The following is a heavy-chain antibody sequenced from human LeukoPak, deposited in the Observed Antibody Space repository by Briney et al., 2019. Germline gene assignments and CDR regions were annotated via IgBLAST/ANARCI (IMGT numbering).Heavy chain of an antibody. V-gene: IGHV6-1*01. Sequence: SQTLSLTCAISGDTVSSNSAAWNWIRQSPSRGLEWLGRTYYRSKWYNDYAVSVKSRITINPDTSKNQFSLQLNSVTPEDTAVYYCAREGYYYDSSGYYPRFGYWGQGTLVTVSS. D-gene: IGHD3-22*01. CDR2: TYYRSKWYN. J-gene: IGHJ4*02. CDR1: GDTVSSNSAA. CDR3: AREGYYYDSSGYYPRFGY.